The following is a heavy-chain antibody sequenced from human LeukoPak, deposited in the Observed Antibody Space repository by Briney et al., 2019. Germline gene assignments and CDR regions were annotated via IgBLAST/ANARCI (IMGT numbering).Heavy chain of an antibody. CDR1: GGTFSSYA. Sequence: ASVKVSCKASGGTFSSYAISWVRQAPGQGLEWMGGIIPIFGTANYAQKFQGRVTITADESTSTAYMVLSSLRSEDTAVYYCATQTETYNYDYWGRGTLVTVSS. CDR2: IIPIFGTA. D-gene: IGHD5-24*01. CDR3: ATQTETYNYDY. J-gene: IGHJ4*02. V-gene: IGHV1-69*13.